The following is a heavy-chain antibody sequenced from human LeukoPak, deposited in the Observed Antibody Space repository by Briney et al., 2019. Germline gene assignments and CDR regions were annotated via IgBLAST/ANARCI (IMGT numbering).Heavy chain of an antibody. CDR1: GFTFSSYG. Sequence: GRSLRLSCAASGFTFSSYGMHWVRQAPGKGLEWVAVIWYDGSNKYYADSVKGRFTISRDNSKNTLYLQMNSLRAEDTAVYYCAKSMRWLQSRYYYYMDVWGKGTTVTVSS. D-gene: IGHD5-24*01. CDR3: AKSMRWLQSRYYYYMDV. CDR2: IWYDGSNK. J-gene: IGHJ6*03. V-gene: IGHV3-33*06.